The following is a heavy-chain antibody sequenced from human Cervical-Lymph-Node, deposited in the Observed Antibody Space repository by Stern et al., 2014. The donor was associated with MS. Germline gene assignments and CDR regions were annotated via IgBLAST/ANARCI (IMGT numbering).Heavy chain of an antibody. V-gene: IGHV1-69*01. J-gene: IGHJ4*02. D-gene: IGHD3-10*01. CDR2: IIPIIGTA. Sequence: VQLVESGAEVQKPGSSVKVSCRASGGTFSSSDISWVRQAPGQGLEWMVGIIPIIGTANYAQKYQGRVTITADESTSTAYMELSSLRSEDTAIYYCALGGFGHYFEYWGQGTLVTVSS. CDR3: ALGGFGHYFEY. CDR1: GGTFSSSD.